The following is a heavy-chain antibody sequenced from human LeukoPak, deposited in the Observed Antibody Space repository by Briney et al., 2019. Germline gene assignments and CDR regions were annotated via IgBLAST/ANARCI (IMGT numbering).Heavy chain of an antibody. Sequence: SETLSLTCAVYGGSFSGYYWSWIRQPPGKGLEWIGEINHSGRTNYNPSLKSRVTISIDTSKNQFSLKLSSVTAADTAVYYCARDDSSGWYGRDYWGQGTLVTVSS. J-gene: IGHJ4*02. CDR1: GGSFSGYY. D-gene: IGHD6-19*01. CDR2: INHSGRT. CDR3: ARDDSSGWYGRDY. V-gene: IGHV4-34*01.